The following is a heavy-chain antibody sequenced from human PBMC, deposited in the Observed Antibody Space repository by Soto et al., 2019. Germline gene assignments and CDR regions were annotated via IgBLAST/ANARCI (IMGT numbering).Heavy chain of an antibody. CDR2: IIPIFGTA. CDR3: ARDNAYYDSSGPPPRYWYVDL. V-gene: IGHV1-69*01. J-gene: IGHJ2*01. CDR1: GGTFSSYA. Sequence: QVQLVQSGAEVKKPGSSVKVSCKASGGTFSSYAISWVRQAPGQGLEWMGGIIPIFGTANYAQKFQGRVTITADESTSTDYMELSSLRSEDTAVYYCARDNAYYDSSGPPPRYWYVDLWGRGTLVTVSS. D-gene: IGHD3-22*01.